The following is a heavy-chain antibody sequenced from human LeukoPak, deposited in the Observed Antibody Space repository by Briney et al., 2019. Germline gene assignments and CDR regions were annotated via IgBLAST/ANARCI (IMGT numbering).Heavy chain of an antibody. CDR3: ARGDMYYFDY. J-gene: IGHJ4*02. V-gene: IGHV4-59*01. Sequence: PSETLSLTCTVSGGSISSYYWSWIRQPPGKGLEWIGYIYYSGSTNYNPSLKSRVTISVDTSKNQFSLKLSSVAAADTAVYYCARGDMYYFDYWGQGTLVTVSS. CDR1: GGSISSYY. D-gene: IGHD1-26*01. CDR2: IYYSGST.